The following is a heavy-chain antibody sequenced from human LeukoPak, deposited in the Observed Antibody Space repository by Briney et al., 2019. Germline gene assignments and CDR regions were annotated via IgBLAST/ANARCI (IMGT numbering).Heavy chain of an antibody. Sequence: GGSLRLSCAGSGFTFNSYSMNWVRQAPGKGLEWVSYISSSSSNTYYTDSVKGRFTISRDNAKNSLYLQMNSLRAEDTAVYYCARGEGGRQYDYWGQGTLVTVSS. CDR3: ARGEGGRQYDY. CDR2: ISSSSSNT. V-gene: IGHV3-48*01. CDR1: GFTFNSYS. D-gene: IGHD4-11*01. J-gene: IGHJ4*02.